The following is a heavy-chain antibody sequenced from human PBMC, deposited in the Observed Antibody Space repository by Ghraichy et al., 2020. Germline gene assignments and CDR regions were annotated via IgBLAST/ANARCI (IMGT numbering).Heavy chain of an antibody. CDR1: GFTFDDYT. V-gene: IGHV3-43*01. CDR3: AKDDHDYGDYVGYYYYGMDV. D-gene: IGHD4-17*01. Sequence: SCAAPGFTFDDYTMHWVRQAPGKGLEWVSLISWDGGSTYYADSVKGRFTISRDNSKNSLYLQMNSLRTEDTALYYCAKDDHDYGDYVGYYYYGMDVWGQGTTVTVSS. J-gene: IGHJ6*02. CDR2: ISWDGGST.